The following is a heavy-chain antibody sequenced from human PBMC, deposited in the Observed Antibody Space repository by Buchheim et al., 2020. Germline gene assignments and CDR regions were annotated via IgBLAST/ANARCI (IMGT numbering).Heavy chain of an antibody. CDR2: IIPKFGPA. J-gene: IGHJ6*01. CDR1: GGTFSTYA. V-gene: IGHV1-69*01. Sequence: QVQLVQSGAEVKQPGSSVKVSCRASGGTFSTYAMSWVRQVPGQGLEWMGAIIPKFGPATYAQKFKGRGLITADESTRTTYMDVSGLRSEDTGVYYCARGYDWNYAYYYGMDAWGQGTT. D-gene: IGHD1-7*01. CDR3: ARGYDWNYAYYYGMDA.